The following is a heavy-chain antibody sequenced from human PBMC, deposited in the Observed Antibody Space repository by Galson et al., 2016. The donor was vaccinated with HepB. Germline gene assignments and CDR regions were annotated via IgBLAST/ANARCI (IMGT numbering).Heavy chain of an antibody. J-gene: IGHJ4*02. CDR3: AGSGDYYYFDY. D-gene: IGHD7-27*01. V-gene: IGHV3-53*01. CDR1: GFTVSSNY. CDR2: IYVGGST. Sequence: SLRLSCAASGFTVSSNYMNWVRQAPGKGLEWVSIIYVGGSTYYADSVRGRFTISRDNSKNTLYLQMNSLRAEDTAVYYCAGSGDYYYFDYRGQGTLVTVAS.